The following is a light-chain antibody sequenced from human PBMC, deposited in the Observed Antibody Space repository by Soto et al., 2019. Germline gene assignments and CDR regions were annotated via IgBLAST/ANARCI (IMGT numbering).Light chain of an antibody. CDR1: QGISSY. CDR2: AAS. V-gene: IGKV1-12*01. Sequence: DIQMTQSPSSLSASAGDRVTITCRASQGISSYLAWYQQKPGKAPKLLIYAASTLHSGVPSRFSGSGSGTDFTLTISSLQPEDFATYYCQQYNSFPLTFGPGTKVDIK. J-gene: IGKJ3*01. CDR3: QQYNSFPLT.